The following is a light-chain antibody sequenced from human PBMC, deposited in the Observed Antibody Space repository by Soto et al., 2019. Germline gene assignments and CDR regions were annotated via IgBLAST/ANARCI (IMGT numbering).Light chain of an antibody. V-gene: IGKV2-30*01. CDR3: LQGTHWPPT. CDR1: QSLVYXXXXXX. CDR2: KVS. Sequence: DVVMTQSPLSLPVTLGQPASISCRSSQSLVYXXXXXXLHWFQQRPGQSPRRPIYKVSNRDXGVPXRXXXXXXXXXXXLXINRVEAEDVGVYYCLQGTHWPPTFGQGTKVEI. J-gene: IGKJ1*01.